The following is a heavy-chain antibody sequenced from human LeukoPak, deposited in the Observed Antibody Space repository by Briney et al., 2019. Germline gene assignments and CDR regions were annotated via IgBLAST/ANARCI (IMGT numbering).Heavy chain of an antibody. CDR3: AREGAESSSFGEYYYYYYMDV. CDR1: GYTFTGYY. J-gene: IGHJ6*03. D-gene: IGHD6-13*01. V-gene: IGHV1-2*02. Sequence: ASVKLSCKASGYTFTGYYINWVRGAPGQGLEWMLWINPNSGCKNYAQKFQGRVTMTRDTSISTAYMELSRLRSDDTAVEYCAREGAESSSFGEYYYYYYMDVWGKGTTVTISS. CDR2: INPNSGCK.